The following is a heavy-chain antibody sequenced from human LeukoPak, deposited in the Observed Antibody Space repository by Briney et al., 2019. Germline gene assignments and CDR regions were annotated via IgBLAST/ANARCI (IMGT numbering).Heavy chain of an antibody. Sequence: PSETLSPTCAVYGGSFSGYYWSWIRQPPGKGLEWIGEIKHSGSTNYNPSLKSRVTISVDTSKNQFSLKLSSVTAADTAVYYCARSGYSSGWYAPYNWFDPWGQGTLVIVSS. CDR2: IKHSGST. CDR3: ARSGYSSGWYAPYNWFDP. CDR1: GGSFSGYY. D-gene: IGHD6-19*01. J-gene: IGHJ5*02. V-gene: IGHV4-34*01.